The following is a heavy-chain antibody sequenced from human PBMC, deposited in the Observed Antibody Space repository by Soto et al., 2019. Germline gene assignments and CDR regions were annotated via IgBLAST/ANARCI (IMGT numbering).Heavy chain of an antibody. D-gene: IGHD3-10*01. V-gene: IGHV4-39*01. J-gene: IGHJ5*02. CDR1: GGSISSSSYY. CDR2: IYYSGST. Sequence: SETLSLTCTVSGGSISSSSYYWGWIRQPPGKGLEWIGSIYYSGSTYYNPSLKSRVTISVDTSKNQFSLKLSSVTAADTAVYYCARHVWFGEFLSYDNWFDPWGQGTLVTVSS. CDR3: ARHVWFGEFLSYDNWFDP.